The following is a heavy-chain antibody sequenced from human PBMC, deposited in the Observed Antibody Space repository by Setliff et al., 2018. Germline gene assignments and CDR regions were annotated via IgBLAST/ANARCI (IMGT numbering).Heavy chain of an antibody. CDR3: VRLLDSDY. J-gene: IGHJ4*02. CDR2: ISSDGTTT. Sequence: SLRLSCAASGFTFSSYWMHWVRQAPGKGLVWVSRISSDGTTTHYVDSVKGRFTISRDNAKNTLYLQMNDLRAEDTAVYFCVRLLDSDYWGQGTLVTVSS. D-gene: IGHD3-10*01. CDR1: GFTFSSYW. V-gene: IGHV3-74*01.